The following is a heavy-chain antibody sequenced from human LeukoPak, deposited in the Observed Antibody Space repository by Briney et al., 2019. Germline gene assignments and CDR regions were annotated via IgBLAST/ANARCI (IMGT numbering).Heavy chain of an antibody. D-gene: IGHD3-3*01. CDR3: ARDNLSGTLGDY. V-gene: IGHV3-21*01. Sequence: GGSLRLSCAASGFTFSSYSMNWVRQAPGKGLEWVSSISSSSSYIYYADSVKGRFTISRDNAKNSLYLQMNSLRAEDTAVYYCARDNLSGTLGDYRGQGTVVTVSS. CDR2: ISSSSSYI. CDR1: GFTFSSYS. J-gene: IGHJ4*02.